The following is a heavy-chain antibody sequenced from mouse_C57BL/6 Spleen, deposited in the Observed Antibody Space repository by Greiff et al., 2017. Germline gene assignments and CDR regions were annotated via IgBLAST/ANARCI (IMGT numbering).Heavy chain of an antibody. CDR3: ARYDYDAYYFDY. Sequence: QVQLQQSGTELVKPGASVKLSCKASGYTFTSYWMHWVKQRPGQGLEWIGNIKPSNGGTNYNEKFKSKATLTVDKSSSTAYMQLSSLTSEDSAVYYCARYDYDAYYFDYWGQGTTLTVSS. J-gene: IGHJ2*01. V-gene: IGHV1-53*01. D-gene: IGHD2-4*01. CDR2: IKPSNGGT. CDR1: GYTFTSYW.